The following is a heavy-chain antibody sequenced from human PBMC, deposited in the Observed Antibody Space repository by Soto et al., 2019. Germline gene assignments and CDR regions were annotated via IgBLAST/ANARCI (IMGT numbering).Heavy chain of an antibody. Sequence: QVQLVQSGAEVKKPGASVKVSSKASGYSFTDYHIHWVRQAPGQGLEWLGRINPKSGGTSTAQKFQGWVTMTTDTSISTASMELPRLTSDDTAIYYCARGDSTDCSNGVCSFFYNHDMDVWGQGTTVTVSS. V-gene: IGHV1-2*04. CDR3: ARGDSTDCSNGVCSFFYNHDMDV. CDR2: INPKSGGT. CDR1: GYSFTDYH. D-gene: IGHD2-8*01. J-gene: IGHJ6*02.